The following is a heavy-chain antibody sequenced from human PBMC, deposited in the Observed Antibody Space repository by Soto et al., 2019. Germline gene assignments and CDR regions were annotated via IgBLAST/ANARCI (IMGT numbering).Heavy chain of an antibody. J-gene: IGHJ4*02. CDR3: AKVSRKGSAIDFDY. CDR2: VNPNNGDT. D-gene: IGHD3-10*01. CDR1: GYTFSNYD. Sequence: QVQLVQSGAELKKPGASVKVSCKASGYTFSNYDMNWVRQATGQGPEWIGWVNPNNGDTGYAQKVQGRVTLTTDLSTPTAYMELTSLRSEDTAIYYCAKVSRKGSAIDFDYWGQGTLITVSS. V-gene: IGHV1-8*01.